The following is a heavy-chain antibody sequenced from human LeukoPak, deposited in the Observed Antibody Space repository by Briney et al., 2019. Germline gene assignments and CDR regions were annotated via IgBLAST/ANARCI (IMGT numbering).Heavy chain of an antibody. CDR1: GGSISNYF. Sequence: SETLSLTCTVSGGSISNYFWSWIRQPPGKGLEWIGYIYYRGSTNYNPSLQSRVTISVDTSKNQFSLKLSSVTAADTAVYYCARDRYSGSLDAFDIWGQGTMVTVSS. J-gene: IGHJ3*02. V-gene: IGHV4-59*01. D-gene: IGHD5-12*01. CDR3: ARDRYSGSLDAFDI. CDR2: IYYRGST.